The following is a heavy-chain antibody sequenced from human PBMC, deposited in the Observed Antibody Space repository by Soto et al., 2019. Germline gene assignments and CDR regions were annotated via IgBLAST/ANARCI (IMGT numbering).Heavy chain of an antibody. V-gene: IGHV4-59*01. CDR3: ARGGDIQLWLAFDY. Sequence: SETLSLTCSVSGAAISDYYWSWIRQPPGKGLEWIGYISDSGSTNYNPSLRSRATMSLATSNNQFSLQLTSVTAADTAVYYCARGGDIQLWLAFDYWGQGAPVTVSS. D-gene: IGHD5-18*01. CDR2: ISDSGST. J-gene: IGHJ4*02. CDR1: GAAISDYY.